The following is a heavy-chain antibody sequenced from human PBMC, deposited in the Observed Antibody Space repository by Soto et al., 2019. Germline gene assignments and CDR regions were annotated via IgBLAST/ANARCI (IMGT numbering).Heavy chain of an antibody. CDR2: ISFDGDKR. CDR3: PTQDDYHSSSLSCGLDV. D-gene: IGHD2-21*02. J-gene: IGHJ6*01. CDR1: GFTFKNYA. Sequence: GGSLRLSCAASGFTFKNYALHWVRQAPGKGLEWVAVISFDGDKRFYSDSVKGRFTISRDNLKNTLYLQMNNLRDEDAALYFCPTQDDYHSSSLSCGLDVWGEGETVTV. V-gene: IGHV3-30-3*01.